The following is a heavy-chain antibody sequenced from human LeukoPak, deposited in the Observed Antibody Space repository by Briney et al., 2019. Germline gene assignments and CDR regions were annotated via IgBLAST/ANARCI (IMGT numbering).Heavy chain of an antibody. J-gene: IGHJ4*02. D-gene: IGHD3-3*01. V-gene: IGHV4-39*01. CDR2: IYYSGST. CDR3: AGRFLEWLLDY. CDR1: GVSISSSSYY. Sequence: SETLSLTCTVSGVSISSSSYYWGWIRQPPGKGLEWIGTIYYSGSTYYNPSLKSRVTISVDTSKNQFSLKLSSVTAADTAVYYCAGRFLEWLLDYWGQGTLVTVSS.